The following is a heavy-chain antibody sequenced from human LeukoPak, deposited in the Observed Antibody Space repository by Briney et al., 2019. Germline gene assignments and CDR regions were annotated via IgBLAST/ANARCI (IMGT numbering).Heavy chain of an antibody. CDR3: VSRPNLGWYFDL. CDR1: GGSISNENLF. D-gene: IGHD1-14*01. V-gene: IGHV4-39*01. J-gene: IGHJ2*01. CDR2: IKYSRST. Sequence: SETLSLTCIISGGSISNENLFWGWIRQPPGKGLEWIGSIKYSRSTFYNPSLESRVSLYMDTSKNQFSLKLSSVTAADTALYYCVSRPNLGWYFDLWGRGTLVTVSS.